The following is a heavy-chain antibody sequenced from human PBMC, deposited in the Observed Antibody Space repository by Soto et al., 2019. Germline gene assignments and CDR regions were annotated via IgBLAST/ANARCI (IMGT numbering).Heavy chain of an antibody. J-gene: IGHJ6*01. Sequence: QVQLVESGGGVVQPGRSLRLSCAASGFTFSSYAMHWVRQAPGKGLEWVAVISYDGSNKYYADSVKGRFTISRDNSKNTLYLQMNSLRAEDTAVYYCAREAGRNYYYYGMDVW. CDR3: AREAGRNYYYYGMDV. CDR2: ISYDGSNK. CDR1: GFTFSSYA. D-gene: IGHD6-19*01. V-gene: IGHV3-30-3*01.